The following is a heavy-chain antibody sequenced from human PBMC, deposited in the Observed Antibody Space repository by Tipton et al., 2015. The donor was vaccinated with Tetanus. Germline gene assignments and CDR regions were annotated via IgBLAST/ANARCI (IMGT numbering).Heavy chain of an antibody. CDR1: GGSITKDY. CDR3: ARSGYYSRAYYHYRMDV. D-gene: IGHD3-9*01. J-gene: IGHJ6*02. V-gene: IGHV4-59*01. Sequence: TLSLTCNVSGGSITKDYWSWIRQSPGKTLEWIGYISHSGSPNYNPSLKSRATVSVDTSKNQFSLDLTSVTAADTGVYYCARSGYYSRAYYHYRMDVWGQGTTVSVSS. CDR2: ISHSGSP.